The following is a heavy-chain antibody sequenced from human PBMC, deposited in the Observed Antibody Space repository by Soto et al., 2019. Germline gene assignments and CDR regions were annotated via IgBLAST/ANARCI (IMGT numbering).Heavy chain of an antibody. CDR2: ISSNSYTK. CDR1: GFTSSHYS. J-gene: IGHJ4*02. Sequence: GGSLRLSCAASGFTSSHYSMNWVRQAPGKGLEWVSYISSNSYTKFYADSVQGRFTISSDNAKDSVYLEMSGLRDEDGAVYWGARGGGTTDYWGQGTLVTVSS. D-gene: IGHD1-7*01. V-gene: IGHV3-48*02. CDR3: ARGGGTTDY.